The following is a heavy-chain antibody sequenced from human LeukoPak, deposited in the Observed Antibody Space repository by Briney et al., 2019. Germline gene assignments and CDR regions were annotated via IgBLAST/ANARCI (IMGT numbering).Heavy chain of an antibody. CDR2: IYHSGST. CDR1: GDSISSGYY. J-gene: IGHJ2*01. Sequence: SETLSLTCDVSGDSISSGYYGGWIRQPPGKGREWIGTIYHSGSTYYNPSLKSRVTISADASKNQFSLTLNSVTAADTAVYYCARNSTSWSFDLWGRGTLVTVSS. D-gene: IGHD3-10*01. CDR3: ARNSTSWSFDL. V-gene: IGHV4-38-2*01.